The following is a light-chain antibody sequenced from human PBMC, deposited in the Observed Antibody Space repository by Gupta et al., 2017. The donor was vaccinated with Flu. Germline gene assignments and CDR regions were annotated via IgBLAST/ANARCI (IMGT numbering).Light chain of an antibody. CDR3: CSYAGTYTLV. Sequence: SVTIFCTGTSTDVGAYSYVSWYQQHPGQAPNLKCDDVIKRPSGVPDRVSASKSDNTAYLTIAALQAEDEAEYYCCSYAGTYTLVFGGGTKLPVL. CDR2: DVI. J-gene: IGLJ2*01. CDR1: STDVGAYSY. V-gene: IGLV2-11*03.